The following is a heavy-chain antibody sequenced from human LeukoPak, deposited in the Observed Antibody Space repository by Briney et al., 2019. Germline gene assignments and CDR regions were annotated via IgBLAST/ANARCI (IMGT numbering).Heavy chain of an antibody. V-gene: IGHV7-4-1*02. Sequence: ASVKVSCKASGYTFTSYAMNWVRPAPGQGLEWMGWINTNTGNPTYAQGFTGRFVFSLDTSVSTAYLQISSLKAEDTAVYYCARESPFGDILTGYSPTFDYWGQGTLVTVSS. CDR1: GYTFTSYA. D-gene: IGHD3-9*01. CDR2: INTNTGNP. CDR3: ARESPFGDILTGYSPTFDY. J-gene: IGHJ4*02.